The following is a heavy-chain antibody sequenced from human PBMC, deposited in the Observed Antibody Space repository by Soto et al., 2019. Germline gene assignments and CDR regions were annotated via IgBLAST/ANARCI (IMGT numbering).Heavy chain of an antibody. D-gene: IGHD3-10*01. CDR1: GFTFNNYA. Sequence: EVQLLESGGGLVQPGGSLRLSCAASGFTFNNYAMTWVRQAPGKGLEWVSAISGGGDTTSYADAVKGRFTVSRVGSKNTLYLQMGSLRAEDTALYYCAKGRGGSGSLTPRVDFWGQGTLVTVSS. CDR2: ISGGGDTT. V-gene: IGHV3-23*01. J-gene: IGHJ4*02. CDR3: AKGRGGSGSLTPRVDF.